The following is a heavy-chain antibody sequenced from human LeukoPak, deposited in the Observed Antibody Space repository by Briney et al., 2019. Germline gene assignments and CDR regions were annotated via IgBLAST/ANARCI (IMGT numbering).Heavy chain of an antibody. CDR1: GFTFDDYA. CDR2: ISWNSGSI. D-gene: IGHD3-3*01. J-gene: IGHJ6*02. CDR3: AKDINGALNYDWYGMDV. V-gene: IGHV3-9*01. Sequence: PGGSLRLSCAASGFTFDDYAMHWVRQAPGKGLEWVSGISWNSGSIGYADSVKGRFTISRDNAKNSLYLQMNSLRAEDTALYYCAKDINGALNYDWYGMDVWGQGTTVTVPS.